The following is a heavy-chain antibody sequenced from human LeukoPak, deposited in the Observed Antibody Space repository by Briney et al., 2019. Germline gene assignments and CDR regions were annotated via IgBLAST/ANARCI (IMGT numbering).Heavy chain of an antibody. CDR3: ARAYVTFNCFDS. CDR1: GFTFSSNG. Sequence: GGYLSLSCAASGFTFSSNGMSWVRQAPGKGLEWASAISGSGGSTYYADCVKGRFTISRANSKTSLYLQMNSLEAEDTAVYYCARAYVTFNCFDSCGQGTLFTVSS. V-gene: IGHV3-23*01. CDR2: ISGSGGST. D-gene: IGHD3-16*01. J-gene: IGHJ5*01.